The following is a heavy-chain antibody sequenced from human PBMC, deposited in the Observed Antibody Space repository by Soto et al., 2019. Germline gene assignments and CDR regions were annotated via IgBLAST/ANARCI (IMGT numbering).Heavy chain of an antibody. V-gene: IGHV1-69*02. CDR1: GGTFSSYT. CDR2: IIPILGIA. J-gene: IGHJ3*02. D-gene: IGHD2-15*01. CDR3: ARSEMDIVVVVAPHDAFDI. Sequence: QVQLVQSGAEVKKPGSSVKVSWKASGGTFSSYTISWVRQAPGQGLEWMGRIIPILGIANYAQKFQGRVTITADKSTSTAYMELSSLRSGDTAVYYCARSEMDIVVVVAPHDAFDIWGQGTMVTVSS.